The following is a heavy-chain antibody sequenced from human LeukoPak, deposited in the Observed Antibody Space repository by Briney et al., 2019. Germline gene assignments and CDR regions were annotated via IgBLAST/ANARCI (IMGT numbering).Heavy chain of an antibody. CDR1: GGSFSGYY. CDR2: INHSGST. D-gene: IGHD3-10*01. J-gene: IGHJ4*02. CDR3: AGGPGVLWFGHYFDY. Sequence: SETLSLTCAVYGGSFSGYYWSWIRQPPGKGLEWIGEINHSGSTNYNPSLKSRVTISVDTSKNQFSLKLSSVTAADTAVYYCAGGPGVLWFGHYFDYWGQGTLVTVSS. V-gene: IGHV4-34*01.